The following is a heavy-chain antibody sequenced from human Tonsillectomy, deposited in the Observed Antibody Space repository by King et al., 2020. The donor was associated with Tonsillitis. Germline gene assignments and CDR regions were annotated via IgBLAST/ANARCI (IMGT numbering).Heavy chain of an antibody. CDR3: ARVDGGYYVDY. Sequence: VQLQESGPGLVKPSETLSLTCAVSDYSISSGYYWGWIRQPPGRGLEWIGSIYHSGNTYYNPSLKSRVSLSVDTSKNQFSLKLSSVTAADTAVYYCARVDGGYYVDYWGQGTLVTVSS. CDR1: DYSISSGYY. V-gene: IGHV4-38-2*01. J-gene: IGHJ4*02. CDR2: IYHSGNT. D-gene: IGHD5-24*01.